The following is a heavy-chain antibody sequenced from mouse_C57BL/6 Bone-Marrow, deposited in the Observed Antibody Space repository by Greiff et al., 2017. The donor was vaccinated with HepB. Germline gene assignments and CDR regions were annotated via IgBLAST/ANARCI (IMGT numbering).Heavy chain of an antibody. CDR3: ARVSDGPHYFDY. CDR1: GYAFTNYL. V-gene: IGHV1-54*01. Sequence: QVQLQQSGAELVRPGTSVKVSCKASGYAFTNYLIEWVKQRPGQGLEWIGVINPGSGGTNYNEKFKGKATLTADKSSSTAYVQLSSLTSEDSAVSFCARVSDGPHYFDYWGQGTTLTVSS. D-gene: IGHD1-2*01. CDR2: INPGSGGT. J-gene: IGHJ2*01.